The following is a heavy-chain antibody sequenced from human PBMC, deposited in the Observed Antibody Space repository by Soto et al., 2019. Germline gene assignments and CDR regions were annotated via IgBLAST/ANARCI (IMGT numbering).Heavy chain of an antibody. Sequence: GGSLRLSCTASGFTFSTYGIHWVRQAPGKGLEWVAVISYDGSDKYYADSVKGRFTISRDNSKNTLYLQMNSLRAEDTAVYYCAKDLELVVPGAMSDFDYWGQGTLVTVSS. V-gene: IGHV3-30*18. CDR3: AKDLELVVPGAMSDFDY. CDR1: GFTFSTYG. CDR2: ISYDGSDK. D-gene: IGHD2-2*01. J-gene: IGHJ4*02.